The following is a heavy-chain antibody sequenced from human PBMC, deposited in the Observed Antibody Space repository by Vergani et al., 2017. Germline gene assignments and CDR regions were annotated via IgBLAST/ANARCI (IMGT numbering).Heavy chain of an antibody. CDR1: GGSISSGDHC. J-gene: IGHJ6*03. CDR3: ARVDTXVPATSHFYYMDV. Sequence: QLQLQESGPGLVKPSETLCLICAVSGGSISSGDHCWTWIRQRPGKGLEWIGYIFYSGTTYDNPSLRSRLTISVDTSQNQFSLKLRSVTAADTAVYYCARVDTXVPATSHFYYMDVWGKGTTVVVSS. CDR2: IFYSGTT. D-gene: IGHD6-25*01. V-gene: IGHV4-31*11.